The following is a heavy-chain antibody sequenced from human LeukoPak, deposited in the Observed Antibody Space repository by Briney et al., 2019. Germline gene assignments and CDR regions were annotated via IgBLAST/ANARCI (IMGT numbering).Heavy chain of an antibody. CDR3: ARVSRWYYFDY. Sequence: SETLSLTCTVSGGSISSYYWSWIRQPPGKGLEWFGYIYDSGTTNYNPSLKSRVTMSVDTSKNQFSLKLTSVTAADTAVYYCARVSRWYYFDYWGQGTLVTVSS. V-gene: IGHV4-59*12. CDR1: GGSISSYY. D-gene: IGHD2-8*01. J-gene: IGHJ4*02. CDR2: IYDSGTT.